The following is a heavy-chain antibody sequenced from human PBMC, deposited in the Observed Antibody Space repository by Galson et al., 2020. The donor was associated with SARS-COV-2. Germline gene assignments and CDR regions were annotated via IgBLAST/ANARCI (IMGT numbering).Heavy chain of an antibody. Sequence: GGSLRLSCAASGFTFSSYGMHWVRQAPGKGLEWVAVLWYDGSNKYYADSVKGRFTISRDNSKNTLYLQMNSLRAEDAAVYYCAKDRLEWLLWDYYYGMDVWGQGTTVTVSS. CDR3: AKDRLEWLLWDYYYGMDV. CDR1: GFTFSSYG. J-gene: IGHJ6*02. V-gene: IGHV3-33*06. D-gene: IGHD3-3*01. CDR2: LWYDGSNK.